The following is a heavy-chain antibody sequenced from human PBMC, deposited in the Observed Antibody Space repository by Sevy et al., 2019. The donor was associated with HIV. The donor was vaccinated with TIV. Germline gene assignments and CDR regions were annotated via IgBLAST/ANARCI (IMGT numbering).Heavy chain of an antibody. CDR3: AKATPTRDRSYSLVP. J-gene: IGHJ5*02. CDR1: GFTFSSYG. V-gene: IGHV3-30*02. D-gene: IGHD4-4*01. CDR2: IRYDGSNK. Sequence: GGSLRLSCAASGFTFSSYGMHWVRQAPGKGLEWVAFIRYDGSNKYYADSVKGRFTISRDNSKNTLYLQMNSLRAEDTAVYYCAKATPTRDRSYSLVPWGQGTLVTVSS.